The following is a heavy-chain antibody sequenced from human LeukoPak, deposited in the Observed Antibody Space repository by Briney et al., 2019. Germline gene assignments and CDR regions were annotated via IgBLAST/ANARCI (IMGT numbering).Heavy chain of an antibody. CDR3: AKGGGYEAQYYYYYLDV. Sequence: GGSLRLSCAASGFTVSSNYMSWVRQAPGKGLEWVAFIRYDGSNKYYADSVKGRFTISRDNSKNTLYLQMKSLRAEDTAVYYCAKGGGYEAQYYYYYLDVWGKGTTVTISS. V-gene: IGHV3-30*02. CDR1: GFTVSSNY. CDR2: IRYDGSNK. J-gene: IGHJ6*03. D-gene: IGHD5-12*01.